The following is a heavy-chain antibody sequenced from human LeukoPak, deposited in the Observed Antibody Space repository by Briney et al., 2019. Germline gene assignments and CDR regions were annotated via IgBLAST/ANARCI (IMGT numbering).Heavy chain of an antibody. CDR1: GFSVSGYW. CDR2: IKQDGGEK. CDR3: AREWQGGIAAAGTRIEGDY. V-gene: IGHV3-7*01. D-gene: IGHD6-13*01. J-gene: IGHJ4*02. Sequence: GSLRLSCAVSGFSVSGYWMTWVRQAPGKGLEWVANIKQDGGEKNYVDSVKGRFTISRDNAENSLFLQMNSLRVEDTAVYYCAREWQGGIAAAGTRIEGDYWGQGTLVAVSS.